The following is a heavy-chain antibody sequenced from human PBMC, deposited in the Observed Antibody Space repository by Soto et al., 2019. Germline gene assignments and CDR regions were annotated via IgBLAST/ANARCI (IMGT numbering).Heavy chain of an antibody. CDR2: ISSRGRT. Sequence: PSETLSLTCPVSGDSISSYYWSWIRQPPGKGLEWIGYISSRGRTNYNPSLKRRVTISRDTSKNQFSLKLSSVTPADTAVYYCAKLEYFDSSGYYYFDYWGQGILVTVSS. CDR1: GDSISSYY. CDR3: AKLEYFDSSGYYYFDY. D-gene: IGHD3-22*01. J-gene: IGHJ4*02. V-gene: IGHV4-59*01.